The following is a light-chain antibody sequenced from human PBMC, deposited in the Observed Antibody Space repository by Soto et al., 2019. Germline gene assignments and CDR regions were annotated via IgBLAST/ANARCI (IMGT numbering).Light chain of an antibody. Sequence: EIVMTHSPATLAVSPGDTATLSCRASQSLGGNLAWYQQKPGQAPRLLIYGASNRATGIPDRFSGSGSGTDFTLTISSLQSEDFAVYYCKQYNNWPRTFGQGTKVDIK. CDR3: KQYNNWPRT. J-gene: IGKJ1*01. CDR1: QSLGGN. V-gene: IGKV3D-15*01. CDR2: GAS.